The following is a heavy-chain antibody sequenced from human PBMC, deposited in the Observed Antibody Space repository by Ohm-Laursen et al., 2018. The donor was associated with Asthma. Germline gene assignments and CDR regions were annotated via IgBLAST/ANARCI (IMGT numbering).Heavy chain of an antibody. J-gene: IGHJ4*02. V-gene: IGHV3-74*01. D-gene: IGHD3-22*01. CDR1: GFTFSGYW. CDR2: INSDVSDT. CDR3: AIDWYYNDSSGYNPFPGDY. Sequence: GSLRLSCAASGFTFSGYWMHWVRQAPGKGLVWVSRINSDVSDTTYADSVKGRFTISRDNAKNTLYLQMNSLRAEDTAVYYCAIDWYYNDSSGYNPFPGDYWGQGTLVSVSS.